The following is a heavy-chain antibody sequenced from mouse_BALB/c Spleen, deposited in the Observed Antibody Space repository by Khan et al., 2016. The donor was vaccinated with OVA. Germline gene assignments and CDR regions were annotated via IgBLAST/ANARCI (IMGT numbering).Heavy chain of an antibody. CDR3: TGHGSTSGCAY. J-gene: IGHJ3*01. CDR2: IDPFNGGS. V-gene: IGHV1-31*01. Sequence: VQLQQSGPELMKPGASVKISCKASGYSFTSYYIHWVKQSHGKTLEWIGYIDPFNGGSTYNQKFKGKATLTVDKSSSTAYMHLSSLTSEDSAVYYCTGHGSTSGCAYWGQGTLVTVSA. CDR1: GYSFTSYY. D-gene: IGHD1-1*01.